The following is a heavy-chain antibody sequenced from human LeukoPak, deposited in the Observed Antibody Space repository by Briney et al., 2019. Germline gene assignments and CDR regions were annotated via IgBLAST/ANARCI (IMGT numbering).Heavy chain of an antibody. J-gene: IGHJ4*02. CDR1: GFTLSSYG. V-gene: IGHV3-30*18. CDR2: ISYDGSMK. CDR3: AKGHRYCTSGNCNSAVDY. Sequence: PGGSLRLSCAASGFTLSSYGMHWVRQAPGKGLEWVAVISYDGSMKDYGDSVKGRFTISKDNSKNTLYLQMNSLRAEDTAVYYCAKGHRYCTSGNCNSAVDYWGQGTLVTVSS. D-gene: IGHD2-15*01.